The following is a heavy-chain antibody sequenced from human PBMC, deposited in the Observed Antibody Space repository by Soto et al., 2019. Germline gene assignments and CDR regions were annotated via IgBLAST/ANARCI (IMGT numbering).Heavy chain of an antibody. V-gene: IGHV1-2*04. Sequence: ASVKVSCKASGYTFTGYYMHWVRQAPGQGLEWMGWISPNSGGTNYAQKFQGWVTMTRDTSISTAYMELSRLRSDDTAVYYCARDSVAARPGTHYYFEYWGQGTLVTVSS. CDR3: ARDSVAARPGTHYYFEY. J-gene: IGHJ4*02. D-gene: IGHD6-6*01. CDR2: ISPNSGGT. CDR1: GYTFTGYY.